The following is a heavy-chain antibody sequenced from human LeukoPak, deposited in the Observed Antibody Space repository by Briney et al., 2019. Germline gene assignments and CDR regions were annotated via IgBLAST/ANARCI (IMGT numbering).Heavy chain of an antibody. J-gene: IGHJ5*02. CDR3: ARRPIVRSTGFYFDP. CDR2: IYYGGSP. Sequence: SETLSLTCNVSGGSISTTTNSWGWAWIRQRPTKGLEWIGSIYYGGSPYYTSSLKSRVTISVDTSKNQFSLKLASLTAADTAVYYCARRPIVRSTGFYFDPWGPGTLVTVSS. D-gene: IGHD1-26*01. CDR1: GGSISTTTNS. V-gene: IGHV4-39*01.